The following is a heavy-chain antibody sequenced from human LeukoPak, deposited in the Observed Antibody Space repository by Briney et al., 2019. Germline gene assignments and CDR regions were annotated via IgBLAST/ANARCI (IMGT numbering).Heavy chain of an antibody. D-gene: IGHD3-22*01. CDR3: AMYYYDSSGYNRVFDY. Sequence: PSETLSLTCAVPGGSISSGGYSWSWIRQPPGKGLEWIGYIYHSGSTYYNPSLKSRVTISVDRSKNQFSLKLSSVTAADTAVYYCAMYYYDSSGYNRVFDYWGQGTLVTVSS. CDR1: GGSISSGGYS. V-gene: IGHV4-30-2*01. CDR2: IYHSGST. J-gene: IGHJ4*02.